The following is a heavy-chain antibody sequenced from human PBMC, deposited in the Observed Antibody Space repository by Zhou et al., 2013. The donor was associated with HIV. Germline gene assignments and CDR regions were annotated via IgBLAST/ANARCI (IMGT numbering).Heavy chain of an antibody. CDR3: GRDWGSYDAFDI. J-gene: IGHJ3*02. CDR1: GGTISSYA. D-gene: IGHD3-16*01. Sequence: QVQLVQSGAEVKKPGSSVKVSCKASGGTISSYAFSWVRQAPGQGLEWMGRINPNSGGTNYAQKFQDRVTMTGDTSAGTVYLDLSGLRSDDTAVYYCGRDWGSYDAFDIWGQGDTGHRLF. CDR2: INPNSGGT. V-gene: IGHV1-2*06.